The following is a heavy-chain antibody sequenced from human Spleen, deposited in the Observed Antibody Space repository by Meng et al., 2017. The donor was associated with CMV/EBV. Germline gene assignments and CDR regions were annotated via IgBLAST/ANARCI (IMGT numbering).Heavy chain of an antibody. D-gene: IGHD3-22*01. CDR3: ARGGEVVVITPQDY. CDR1: GFTFSSYG. J-gene: IGHJ4*02. CDR2: IRYDGSNK. V-gene: IGHV3-30*02. Sequence: GGSLRLSCAASGFTFSSYGMHWVRQAPGKGLEWVAFIRYDGSNKYYADSVKGRFTISRDNSRNTLYLQMNSLRAEDTAVYYCARGGEVVVITPQDYWGQGTLVTVSS.